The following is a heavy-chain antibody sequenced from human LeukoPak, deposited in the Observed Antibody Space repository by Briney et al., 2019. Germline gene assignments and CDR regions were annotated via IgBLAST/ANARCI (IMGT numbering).Heavy chain of an antibody. CDR1: GFTFDDYA. V-gene: IGHV3-43D*03. J-gene: IGHJ6*03. CDR3: AKDSFPKITIFGVVTPDYYYMDV. CDR2: ISWDGGST. D-gene: IGHD3-3*01. Sequence: SGGSLRLSCAASGFTFDDYAMHWVRQAPGKGLEWVSLISWDGGSTYYADSVKGRFTISRDNSKNSLYLQMNSLRAEDTALYYCAKDSFPKITIFGVVTPDYYYMDVWGKGTAVTVSS.